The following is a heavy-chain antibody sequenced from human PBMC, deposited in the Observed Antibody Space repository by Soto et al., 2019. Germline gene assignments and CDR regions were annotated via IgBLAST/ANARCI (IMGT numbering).Heavy chain of an antibody. CDR1: GGSISSGGYY. Sequence: QVQLQESGPGLVKPSETLSLTCTVSGGSISSGGYYWSWIRQHPGKGLEWIGYIYYSGSTSYNPSLKSRVTISIYTSKNRFSLNLSSMSAAVTAVYYCARDGGYGSGSYRFDYWGQGTLVTVSS. V-gene: IGHV4-31*03. J-gene: IGHJ4*02. D-gene: IGHD3-10*01. CDR2: IYYSGST. CDR3: ARDGGYGSGSYRFDY.